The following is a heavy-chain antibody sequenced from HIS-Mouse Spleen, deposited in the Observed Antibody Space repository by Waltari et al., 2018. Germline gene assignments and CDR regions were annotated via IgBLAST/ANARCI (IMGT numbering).Heavy chain of an antibody. CDR1: GCPISRHY. V-gene: IGHV4-59*11. J-gene: IGHJ2*01. Sequence: QVQLQESGPGLVKPSETLSLTCTAPGCPISRHYWSWIRQPPGKGLEWIGYYSGSTNYNPSLKSRVTISVETSKNQFSLKLSSVTAADTAVYYCARASRDLLLPRYFDLWGRGTLVTVSS. CDR2: YYSGST. CDR3: ARASRDLLLPRYFDL.